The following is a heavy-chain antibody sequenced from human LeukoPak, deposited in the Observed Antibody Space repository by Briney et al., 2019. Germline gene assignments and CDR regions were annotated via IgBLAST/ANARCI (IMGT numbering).Heavy chain of an antibody. V-gene: IGHV3-23*01. CDR1: GVTFSSYD. D-gene: IGHD2-2*01. CDR2: ISGSGGST. Sequence: GGSLRLSCAASGVTFSSYDMHWVRQGTGKGLEWVSAISGSGGSTYYADSVKGRFTISRDNSKNTLYLQMNSLRAEDTAVYYCAKRAYYQFDYWGQGTLATVSS. J-gene: IGHJ4*02. CDR3: AKRAYYQFDY.